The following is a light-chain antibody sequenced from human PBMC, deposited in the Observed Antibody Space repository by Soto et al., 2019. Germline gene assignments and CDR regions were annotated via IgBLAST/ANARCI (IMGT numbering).Light chain of an antibody. CDR2: EGI. CDR3: SSYTDSSNYV. V-gene: IGLV2-14*02. CDR1: SSDIGTYNL. J-gene: IGLJ1*01. Sequence: QSALTQPASVSGSPGQSITISCTGTSSDIGTYNLVSWYQHYPGKAPKLMIYEGIKRPSGVSNRFSGSRSGNTASLTISGLQAEDEADYYCSSYTDSSNYVFGTGTKLTVL.